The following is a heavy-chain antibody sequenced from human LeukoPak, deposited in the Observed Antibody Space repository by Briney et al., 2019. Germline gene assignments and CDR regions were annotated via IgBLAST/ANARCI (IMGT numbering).Heavy chain of an antibody. Sequence: PGGSLRLSCAASGFTVSSNYMSWVRQAPGKGLEWVSEIYTDDGTYYAASVKGRFSIFRDNSKNTVYLQMNSLSADDTAVYYCARELREHGVFDIWGQGTMVTVSS. CDR1: GFTVSSNY. V-gene: IGHV3-53*01. J-gene: IGHJ3*02. CDR2: IYTDDGT. D-gene: IGHD1-26*01. CDR3: ARELREHGVFDI.